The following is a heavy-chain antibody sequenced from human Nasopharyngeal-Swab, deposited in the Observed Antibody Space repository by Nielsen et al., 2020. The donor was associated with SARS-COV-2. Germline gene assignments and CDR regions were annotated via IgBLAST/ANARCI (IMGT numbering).Heavy chain of an antibody. CDR3: ARDPSGWGAYSDY. CDR2: ISPCNGNT. J-gene: IGHJ4*02. D-gene: IGHD6-19*01. CDR1: GYTFINYG. Sequence: ASVKVSCKASGYTFINYGITWVRQAPGQGLECMGWISPCNGNTNYAQTVQGRVTMTTDTSTTTAYMELRSLRSDDTAVYYCARDPSGWGAYSDYWGQGTLVTVSS. V-gene: IGHV1-18*01.